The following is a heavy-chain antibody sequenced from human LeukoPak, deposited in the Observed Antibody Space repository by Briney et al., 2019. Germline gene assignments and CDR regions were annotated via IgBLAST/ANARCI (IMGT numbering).Heavy chain of an antibody. CDR1: GYTFTSYY. J-gene: IGHJ4*02. Sequence: GASVKVSCKASGYTFTSYYMHGVRQAPGQGLEWMGIINPSGGSTSYAQKFQGRVTMTRDMSTSTVYMELSSLRSEDTAVYYCARGVGTAMDMYYFDYWGQGTLVTVSS. CDR3: ARGVGTAMDMYYFDY. V-gene: IGHV1-46*01. CDR2: INPSGGST. D-gene: IGHD5-18*01.